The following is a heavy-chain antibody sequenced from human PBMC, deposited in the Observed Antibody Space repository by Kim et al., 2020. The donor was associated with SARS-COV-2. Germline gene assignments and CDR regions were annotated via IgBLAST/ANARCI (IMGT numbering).Heavy chain of an antibody. V-gene: IGHV3-13*01. J-gene: IGHJ6*02. Sequence: PGSVKGRFTISRENAKNSLYLQMNSLRAGDTAVYYCARATGSSSVGGMDVWGQGTTVTVSS. D-gene: IGHD6-13*01. CDR3: ARATGSSSVGGMDV.